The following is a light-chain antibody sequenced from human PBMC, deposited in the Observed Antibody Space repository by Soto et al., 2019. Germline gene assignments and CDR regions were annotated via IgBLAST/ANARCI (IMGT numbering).Light chain of an antibody. J-gene: IGLJ1*01. CDR2: EGI. CDR3: SLYTSSSTFV. V-gene: IGLV2-14*02. Sequence: QSVLTQPASVSGSPGQSITISCSGTSSNIGGYNVVSWYQQHPGKAPKVIVYEGIKRPSGVSDRFSGSTSGSTASLTISGLQAEDEADYYCSLYTSSSTFVFGTGTKVTVL. CDR1: SSNIGGYNV.